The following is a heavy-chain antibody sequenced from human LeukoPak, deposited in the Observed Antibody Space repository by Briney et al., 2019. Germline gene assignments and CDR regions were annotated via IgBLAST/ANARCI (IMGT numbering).Heavy chain of an antibody. CDR3: APDHGGF. D-gene: IGHD3-16*01. CDR2: IWYDGSNT. J-gene: IGHJ4*02. Sequence: GGSLRLSCAASGFTFGTYGMHWVRQAPGKGLEWVAIIWYDGSNTYYADSVKGRFTISRDNSKNTLYLELNSLRAEDTAVYYCAPDHGGFWGQGTLVTVSS. V-gene: IGHV3-33*01. CDR1: GFTFGTYG.